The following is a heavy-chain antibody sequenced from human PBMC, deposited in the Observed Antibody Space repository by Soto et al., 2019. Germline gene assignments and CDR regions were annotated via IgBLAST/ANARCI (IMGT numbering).Heavy chain of an antibody. CDR1: GFTFSSYA. Sequence: EVQLLESGGGLVQPGGSLRLSCAASGFTFSSYAMSWVRQAPGKGLAWVSVISGSGGSTYYADSVKGRFTISRDKSKNTLERQMKSLRAEDTAVYYCAAGLLSLRRSLWGQGTLVTVSS. J-gene: IGHJ4*02. CDR2: ISGSGGST. V-gene: IGHV3-23*01. D-gene: IGHD3-16*02. CDR3: AAGLLSLRRSL.